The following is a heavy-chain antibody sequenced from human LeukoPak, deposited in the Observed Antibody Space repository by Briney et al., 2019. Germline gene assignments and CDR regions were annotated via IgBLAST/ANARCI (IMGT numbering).Heavy chain of an antibody. V-gene: IGHV4-39*07. J-gene: IGHJ6*03. CDR1: GGSISSSSYY. CDR2: IYYSGST. Sequence: PSETLSLTCTVSGGSISSSSYYWGWIRQPLGKGLEWIGSIYYSGSTNYNPSLKSRVTISVDTSKNQFSLKLSSVTAADTAVYYCARRAGNYYYYYMDVWGKGTTVTVSS. CDR3: ARRAGNYYYYYMDV. D-gene: IGHD6-19*01.